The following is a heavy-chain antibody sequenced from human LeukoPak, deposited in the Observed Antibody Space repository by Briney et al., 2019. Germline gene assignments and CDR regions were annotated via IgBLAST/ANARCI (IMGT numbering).Heavy chain of an antibody. CDR2: IYYSGST. D-gene: IGHD6-6*01. Sequence: SQTLFLTCTVSGGSISSGGYYWSWIRQHPGKGLEWIGYIYYSGSTYYNPSLKSRVTISVDTSKNQFSLKLSSVTAADTAVYYCARAVAARNAEYFQHWGQGTLVTVSS. V-gene: IGHV4-31*03. CDR1: GGSISSGGYY. CDR3: ARAVAARNAEYFQH. J-gene: IGHJ1*01.